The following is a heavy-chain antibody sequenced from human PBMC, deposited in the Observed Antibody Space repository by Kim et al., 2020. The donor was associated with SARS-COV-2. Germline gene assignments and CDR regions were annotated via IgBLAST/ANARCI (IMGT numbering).Heavy chain of an antibody. J-gene: IGHJ4*02. CDR3: TSLDSSGWNRTFYN. CDR2: SSGVDGSA. D-gene: IGHD6-19*01. Sequence: GGSLRLSCVASGFTFRNYAMSWVRQAPGKGLEWVSGSSGVDGSASYADSVKGRFTISRDNCNNTIYLDMNCLRVEDTAVYYCTSLDSSGWNRTFYNWGQG. CDR1: GFTFRNYA. V-gene: IGHV3-23*01.